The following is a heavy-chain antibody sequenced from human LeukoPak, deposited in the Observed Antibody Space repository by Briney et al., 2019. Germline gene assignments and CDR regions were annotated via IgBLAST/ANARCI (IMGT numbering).Heavy chain of an antibody. CDR2: ISGSGDNT. J-gene: IGHJ5*02. CDR3: AKHYDSSGYYYEP. Sequence: GGSLRLSCAASGFTFSSYAMTWVRQAPGKGLEWVSAISGSGDNTYYADSMKGRFTISRDNSKNTLYLQMNSLRAEDTAVYYCAKHYDSSGYYYEPLGQGTLVTVSS. CDR1: GFTFSSYA. D-gene: IGHD3-22*01. V-gene: IGHV3-23*01.